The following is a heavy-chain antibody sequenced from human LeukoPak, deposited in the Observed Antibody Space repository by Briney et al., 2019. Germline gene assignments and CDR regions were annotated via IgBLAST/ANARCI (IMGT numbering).Heavy chain of an antibody. D-gene: IGHD5-18*01. CDR3: ARGRRSERGYSYGELVDAFDI. V-gene: IGHV1-69*05. Sequence: SVKVSCKASGGTFSSYAISWVRQAPGQGLEWMGGIIPIFGTANYAQKFQGRVTITTDESTSTAYMELSRLRSDDTAVYYCARGRRSERGYSYGELVDAFDIWGQGTMVTVSS. CDR2: IIPIFGTA. J-gene: IGHJ3*02. CDR1: GGTFSSYA.